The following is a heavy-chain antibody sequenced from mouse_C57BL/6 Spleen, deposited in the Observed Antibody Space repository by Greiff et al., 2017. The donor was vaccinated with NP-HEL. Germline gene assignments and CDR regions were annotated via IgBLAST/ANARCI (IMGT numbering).Heavy chain of an antibody. V-gene: IGHV1-47*01. Sequence: QVQLQQPGAELVKPGASVKMSCKASGYTFTTYPIEWMKQNHGKSLEWIGNFHPYNDDTNYNEKFKGKATLTVEKSSSTAYLELSRLTSEDSAVFDCARQDDDSDFDYWGQGTTLTVSS. D-gene: IGHD2-12*01. J-gene: IGHJ2*01. CDR2: FHPYNDDT. CDR3: ARQDDDSDFDY. CDR1: GYTFTTYP.